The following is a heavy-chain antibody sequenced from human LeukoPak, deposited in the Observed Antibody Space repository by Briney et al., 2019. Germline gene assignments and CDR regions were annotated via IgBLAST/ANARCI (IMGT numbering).Heavy chain of an antibody. D-gene: IGHD2-8*01. J-gene: IGHJ5*02. CDR2: IYTSGST. CDR1: GGSISSYY. V-gene: IGHV4-4*07. Sequence: SETLSLTRTVSGGSISSYYWSWIRQPAGKGLEWIGRIYTSGSTNYNPSLKSRVTMSVDTSKNQFSLKLSSVTAADTAVYYCARDGPYCTNGVCYANWFDPWGQGTLVTVSS. CDR3: ARDGPYCTNGVCYANWFDP.